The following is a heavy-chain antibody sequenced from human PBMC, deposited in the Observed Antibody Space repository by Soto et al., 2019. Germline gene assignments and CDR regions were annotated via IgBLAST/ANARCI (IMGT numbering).Heavy chain of an antibody. CDR3: ARYPDIVLVPAVTGFAP. J-gene: IGHJ5*02. V-gene: IGHV4-59*01. Sequence: SETLSLTCTVSGGSISSYYWNWIRQPPGKGLEWIGYTYYDGSTNYNPSLKSRVTISVDTSKNQFSLKLSSVTAADTAVYYCARYPDIVLVPAVTGFAPWGQGTLVTVS. D-gene: IGHD2-2*01. CDR1: GGSISSYY. CDR2: TYYDGST.